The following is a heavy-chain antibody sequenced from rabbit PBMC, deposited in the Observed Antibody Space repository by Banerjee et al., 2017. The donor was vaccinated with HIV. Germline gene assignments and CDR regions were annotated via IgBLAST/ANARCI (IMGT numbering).Heavy chain of an antibody. V-gene: IGHV1S43*01. CDR3: ARDLAGVIGWNFNL. CDR2: INTSSGDT. CDR1: GFSFRNKYV. J-gene: IGHJ4*01. Sequence: QEQLEESGGDLVKPEGSLTLTCTASGFSFRNKYVMCWVRQAPGKGLEWIACINTSSGDTYYASWAKGRFTITRSTSLNTVDLKMTSLTAADTATYFCARDLAGVIGWNFNLWGPGTLVTVS. D-gene: IGHD4-1*01.